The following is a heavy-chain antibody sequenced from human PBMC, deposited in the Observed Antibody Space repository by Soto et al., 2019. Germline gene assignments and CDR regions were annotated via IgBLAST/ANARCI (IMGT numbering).Heavy chain of an antibody. Sequence: QVQLVQSGAEVKKPGASVKVSCKASGYSFIGYGFSWVRQAPGQGLEYMGWISAYNGDTHYAQSLQGRVTMTTETSTITAYMELRSLRPDHTAVYYCARDGALYGDYGGYWGQGTLVTVSS. D-gene: IGHD4-17*01. V-gene: IGHV1-18*01. CDR3: ARDGALYGDYGGY. CDR2: ISAYNGDT. CDR1: GYSFIGYG. J-gene: IGHJ4*02.